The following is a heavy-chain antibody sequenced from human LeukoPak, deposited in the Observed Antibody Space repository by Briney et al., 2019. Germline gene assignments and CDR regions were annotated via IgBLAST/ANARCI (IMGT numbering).Heavy chain of an antibody. V-gene: IGHV4-59*11. CDR3: AGRYSGSYFFDY. Sequence: PSETLSLTCTVSGGSISSHYWNWIRQPPGKGLEWIGYIYYSGSTNYNPSLKSRVTISVDTSKNQFSLKLSSVTAADTAVYYCAGRYSGSYFFDYWAQGTLVTVPS. CDR1: GGSISSHY. D-gene: IGHD1-26*01. CDR2: IYYSGST. J-gene: IGHJ4*02.